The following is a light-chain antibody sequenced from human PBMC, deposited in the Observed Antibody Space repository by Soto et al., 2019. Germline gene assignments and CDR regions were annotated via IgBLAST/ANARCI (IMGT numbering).Light chain of an antibody. Sequence: EIVLTQSPATLSLSPGERATLSCRASQSVRTYLGWYQQKPGQAPRLLIYDASNRATGIPARFSGSGSGTDFTLTISSLEPEDFAVYYCQQRGSWPRTFGQGTKVEIK. J-gene: IGKJ1*01. CDR2: DAS. V-gene: IGKV3-11*01. CDR1: QSVRTY. CDR3: QQRGSWPRT.